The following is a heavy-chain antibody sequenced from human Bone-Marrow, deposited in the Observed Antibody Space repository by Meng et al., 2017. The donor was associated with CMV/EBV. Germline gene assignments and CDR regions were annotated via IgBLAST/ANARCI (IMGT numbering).Heavy chain of an antibody. CDR3: ARGVAAGRDY. CDR2: INGDGTST. CDR1: GFTFSSYW. V-gene: IGHV3-74*01. Sequence: GESLKISCTASGFTFSSYWMHWVRQAPGKGLAWVSRINGDGTSTSYADSVKGRFTISRDNAKNTLYLQMNSLRAEDTAVYYCARGVAAGRDYWGQGMLVTVSS. J-gene: IGHJ4*02. D-gene: IGHD6-13*01.